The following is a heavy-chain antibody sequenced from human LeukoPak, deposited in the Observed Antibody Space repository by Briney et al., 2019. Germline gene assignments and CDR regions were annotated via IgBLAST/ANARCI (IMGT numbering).Heavy chain of an antibody. CDR1: GFTFSGYS. D-gene: IGHD3-9*01. J-gene: IGHJ4*02. Sequence: NPGGSLGLSCLGSGFTFSGYSMSWVRQAPGKGLEWVSSISSTSNYINYADSVKGRFTISRDNSKNTVYLQLSSLRPEDTAVYYCAKARVTTGYYMQVDYWGQGTLVTVSS. V-gene: IGHV3-21*04. CDR2: ISSTSNYI. CDR3: AKARVTTGYYMQVDY.